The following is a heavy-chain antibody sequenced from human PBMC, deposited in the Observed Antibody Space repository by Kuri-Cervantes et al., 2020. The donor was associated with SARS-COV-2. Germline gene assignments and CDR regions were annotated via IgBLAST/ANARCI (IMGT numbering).Heavy chain of an antibody. CDR1: GGSISGHY. Sequence: SETLSLTCTVSGGSISGHYWSWIRQPPGKGLEWIGNIFYSGSTNYNPSLKSRVTISVDTSKNQFSLKLSSVTTADTAVYYCARAQLPAARLDYWGQGTLVTVSS. V-gene: IGHV4-59*11. CDR3: ARAQLPAARLDY. J-gene: IGHJ4*02. CDR2: IFYSGST. D-gene: IGHD2-2*01.